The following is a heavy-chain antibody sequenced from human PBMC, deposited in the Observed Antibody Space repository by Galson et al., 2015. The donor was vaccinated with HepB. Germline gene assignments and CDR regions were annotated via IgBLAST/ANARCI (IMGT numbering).Heavy chain of an antibody. D-gene: IGHD2-15*01. CDR2: ISGSGGST. CDR1: GFTFSSYA. Sequence: SLRLSCAASGFTFSSYAMSWVRQAPGKGLEWVSAISGSGGSTYYADSVKGRFTISRDNSKNTLYLQMNSLRAEDTAVYYCANRVVAATYFDYWGQGTLVTVSS. CDR3: ANRVVAATYFDY. V-gene: IGHV3-23*01. J-gene: IGHJ4*02.